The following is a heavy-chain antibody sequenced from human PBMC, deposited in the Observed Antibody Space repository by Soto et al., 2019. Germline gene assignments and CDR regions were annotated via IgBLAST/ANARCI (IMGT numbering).Heavy chain of an antibody. D-gene: IGHD2-15*01. V-gene: IGHV3-30*18. CDR2: ISYDGSNK. CDR3: AKVGLYLPASGMDV. J-gene: IGHJ6*02. CDR1: GFTFSSYG. Sequence: GGSLRLSCAASGFTFSSYGMHWVRQAPGKGLEWVAVISYDGSNKYYADSVKGRFTISRDNSKNTLYLQMNSLRAEDTAVYYYAKVGLYLPASGMDVWGQGTTVTVSS.